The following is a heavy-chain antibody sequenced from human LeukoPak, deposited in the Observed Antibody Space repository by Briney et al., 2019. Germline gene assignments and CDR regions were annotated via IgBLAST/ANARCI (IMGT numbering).Heavy chain of an antibody. CDR2: VIPIFGIA. J-gene: IGHJ6*02. D-gene: IGHD3-3*01. V-gene: IGHV1-69*04. CDR3: ARAITIFGVEDYYYGMDV. CDR1: GGTVSRYA. Sequence: GSSVKVSCKASGGTVSRYAISWVRQAPGQGLEWMGRVIPIFGIANYAQKFQGRVTITADKSTSTAYMELSSLRSEDTAVYYCARAITIFGVEDYYYGMDVWGQGTTVTVSS.